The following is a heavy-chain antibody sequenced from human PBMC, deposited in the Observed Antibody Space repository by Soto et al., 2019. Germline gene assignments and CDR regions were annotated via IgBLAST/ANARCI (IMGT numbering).Heavy chain of an antibody. Sequence: QLQLQESGPGLVKPSETLSLTCTVSGGSISSSSYYWGWIRQPPGKGLERIGSIYYSGSTYYNPSLKSRVTISVDTSKNQFSLKLSSVTAADTAVYYCARHIDLMITFGGVIVRAGEFDYWGQGTLVTVSS. D-gene: IGHD3-16*02. CDR3: ARHIDLMITFGGVIVRAGEFDY. J-gene: IGHJ4*02. V-gene: IGHV4-39*01. CDR1: GGSISSSSYY. CDR2: IYYSGST.